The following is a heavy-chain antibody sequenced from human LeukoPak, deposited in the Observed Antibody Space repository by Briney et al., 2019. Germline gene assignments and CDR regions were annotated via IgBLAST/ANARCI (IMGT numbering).Heavy chain of an antibody. CDR3: ASVSSGWYSLDY. V-gene: IGHV4-59*12. CDR2: IYYSGST. CDR1: GGSISSYY. D-gene: IGHD6-19*01. Sequence: PSETLSLTCTVSGGSISSYYWSWIRQPPGKGLEWIGYIYYSGSTNYNPSLKSRVTISVDTSKNQFSLKLSSVTAADTAVYYCASVSSGWYSLDYWGQGTLVTVSS. J-gene: IGHJ4*02.